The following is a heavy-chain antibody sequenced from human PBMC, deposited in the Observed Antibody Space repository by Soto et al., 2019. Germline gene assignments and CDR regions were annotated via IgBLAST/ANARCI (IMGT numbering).Heavy chain of an antibody. Sequence: QVQLVQSGAEVKKPGASVKVSCKASGYTFTGHYMHWVRQAPGQGLEWMGWINPNSVGTNYAQKFQGRVTMTRDTSISTAYMELSRLRSDDTALYYCAREPMVRAAHGFDFWGQGTMVTVSS. CDR1: GYTFTGHY. CDR2: INPNSVGT. J-gene: IGHJ3*01. V-gene: IGHV1-2*02. CDR3: AREPMVRAAHGFDF. D-gene: IGHD3-10*01.